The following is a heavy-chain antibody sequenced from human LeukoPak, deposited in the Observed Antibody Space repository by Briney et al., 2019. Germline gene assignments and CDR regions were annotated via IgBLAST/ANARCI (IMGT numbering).Heavy chain of an antibody. V-gene: IGHV4-4*02. D-gene: IGHD5-18*01. CDR3: ARDRSGATADDAFDI. Sequence: SGTLSLTCAVSGGSISSSNWWSWVRQPPGKGLEWIGEIYHSGSTNYNPSLKSRVTISVDKSKNQFSLKLSSVTAADTAVYYCARDRSGATADDAFDIWGQGTMVTVSS. CDR2: IYHSGST. CDR1: GGSISSSNW. J-gene: IGHJ3*02.